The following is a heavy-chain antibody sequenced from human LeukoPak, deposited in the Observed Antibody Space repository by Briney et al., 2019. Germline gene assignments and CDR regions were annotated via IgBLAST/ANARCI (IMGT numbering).Heavy chain of an antibody. CDR1: GGSIRSYY. CDR2: FYYSGST. V-gene: IGHV4-59*01. Sequence: PSETLSLTCTVSGGSIRSYYWSWIRQPPGTGLEWSGYFYYSGSTNYNPSLKSRVTLSVDPSKNQFSLKLNSVTAADTAVYYCARKKGSGWDSWAFDIWGQGTMVTVSS. CDR3: ARKKGSGWDSWAFDI. J-gene: IGHJ3*02. D-gene: IGHD6-19*01.